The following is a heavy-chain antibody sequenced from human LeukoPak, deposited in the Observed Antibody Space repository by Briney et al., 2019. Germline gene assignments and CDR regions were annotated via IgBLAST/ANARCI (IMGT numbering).Heavy chain of an antibody. V-gene: IGHV3-23*01. Sequence: GGSLRLSCAASGFTFSSYVMNWVRQAPGKGLEWVSTISGGGNTYYADSVKGRFTISRDDSKNTLYLQMNTLRAEDTALYFCAKIGGDSYFDYWGQGTLVTVSS. CDR3: AKIGGDSYFDY. CDR1: GFTFSSYV. J-gene: IGHJ4*02. CDR2: ISGGGNT. D-gene: IGHD2-21*02.